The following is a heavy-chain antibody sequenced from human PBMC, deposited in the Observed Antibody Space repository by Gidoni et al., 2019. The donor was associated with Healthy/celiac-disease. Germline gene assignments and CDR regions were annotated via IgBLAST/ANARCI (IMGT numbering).Heavy chain of an antibody. CDR2: INPNSGGT. CDR3: ARERIQLWNYYYYGMDV. D-gene: IGHD5-18*01. Sequence: QVQLVQSGAEVKKPGASVKVSCKASGDTFTGYYMHWVRQAPGQGLEWMGWINPNSGGTNYAQKFQGRVTMTRDTSISTAYMELSRLRSDDTAVYYCARERIQLWNYYYYGMDVWGQGTTVTVSS. CDR1: GDTFTGYY. J-gene: IGHJ6*02. V-gene: IGHV1-2*02.